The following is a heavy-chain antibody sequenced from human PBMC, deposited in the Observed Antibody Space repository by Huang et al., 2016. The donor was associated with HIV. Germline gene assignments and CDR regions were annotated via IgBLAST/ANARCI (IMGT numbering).Heavy chain of an antibody. CDR2: ISPRSSFI. J-gene: IGHJ4*02. CDR1: GFSFDSYN. Sequence: EVQLVESGGGLVKPGGSLRLSCAASGFSFDSYNMYWVRQTPGKGLQWCSSISPRSSFIDYADSVKGRFSISRDNAKNSLYLQMNNLRGEDTAVYYCARDRGQQLSPFDSWGQGTLVTVSS. D-gene: IGHD6-13*01. V-gene: IGHV3-21*01. CDR3: ARDRGQQLSPFDS.